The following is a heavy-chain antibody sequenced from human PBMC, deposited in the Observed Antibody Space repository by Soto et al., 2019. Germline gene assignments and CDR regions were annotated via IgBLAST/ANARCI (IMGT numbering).Heavy chain of an antibody. D-gene: IGHD3-10*01. J-gene: IGHJ2*01. CDR1: GFTFSSDW. Sequence: PGGSLRLSCAVSGFTFSSDWMHWVRQAPGKGLEWVSRINSDGSSTSYADSVKSRITINPDTSKNQFSLQLNSVTPEDTAVYYCARQGSGPNWYFDLWGRGTLVTVSS. V-gene: IGHV3-74*01. CDR2: INSDGSST. CDR3: ARQGSGPNWYFDL.